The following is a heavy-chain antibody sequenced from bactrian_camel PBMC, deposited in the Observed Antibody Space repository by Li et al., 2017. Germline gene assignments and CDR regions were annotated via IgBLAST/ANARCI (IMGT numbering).Heavy chain of an antibody. CDR2: ISSTGGST. J-gene: IGHJ6*01. V-gene: IGHV3S1*01. CDR3: AGIPIAPRFGPSWWGFLPDFGY. D-gene: IGHD6*01. CDR1: GYTLRTYC. Sequence: QLVESGGGSVQAGGSLRLSCAASGYTLRTYCMGWFRQAPGKEREGVARISSTGGSTYYDDSVQGRFTISRDNAKNTLYLQMNSLKSEDTSVYFCAGIPIAPRFGPSWWGFLPDFGYWGQGTQVTVS.